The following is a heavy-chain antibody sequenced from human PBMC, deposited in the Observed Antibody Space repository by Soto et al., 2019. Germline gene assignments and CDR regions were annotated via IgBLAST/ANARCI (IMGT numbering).Heavy chain of an antibody. CDR1: GDSVSSNSAA. CDR2: TYYRSKWYN. J-gene: IGHJ3*02. D-gene: IGHD3-10*01. V-gene: IGHV6-1*01. Sequence: SQTLSLTCAISGDSVSSNSAAWNWIRQSPSRGLEWLGRTYYRSKWYNDYAVSVKSRITINPDTSKNQFSLQLNSVTPEDTAVYYCARVRGSGSYILRAFDIWGQGTMVTVSS. CDR3: ARVRGSGSYILRAFDI.